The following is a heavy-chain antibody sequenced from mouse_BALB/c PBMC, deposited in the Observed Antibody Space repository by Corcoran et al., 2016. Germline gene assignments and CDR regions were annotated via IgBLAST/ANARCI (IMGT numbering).Heavy chain of an antibody. CDR1: GYSFTVYT. J-gene: IGHJ3*01. V-gene: IGHV1-18*01. D-gene: IGHD2-3*01. CDR2: INPYNGGT. Sequence: EVQLQQSGPELVTPGASMKISCKASGYSFTVYTVHWVKQGHGKNLEWIGLINPYNGGTSYNQKFKGKATLTVDKSSSTADMELLSLTSEDSAVYYCARGDGYSWCAYWGQGTLVTVSA. CDR3: ARGDGYSWCAY.